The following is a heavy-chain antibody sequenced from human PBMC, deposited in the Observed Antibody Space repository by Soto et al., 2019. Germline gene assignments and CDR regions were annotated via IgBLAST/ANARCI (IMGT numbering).Heavy chain of an antibody. CDR1: GGSISSSSYY. J-gene: IGHJ5*02. V-gene: IGHV4-31*02. CDR2: IYYSGST. D-gene: IGHD2-2*01. Sequence: PSETLSLTCTVSGGSISSSSYYWGWIRQHPGKGLEWIGYIYYSGSTYYNPSLKSRVTISVDTSKNQFSLKLSSVTAADTAVYYCARVTSRGVPAAMRYDWFDPWGQGTLVTVSS. CDR3: ARVTSRGVPAAMRYDWFDP.